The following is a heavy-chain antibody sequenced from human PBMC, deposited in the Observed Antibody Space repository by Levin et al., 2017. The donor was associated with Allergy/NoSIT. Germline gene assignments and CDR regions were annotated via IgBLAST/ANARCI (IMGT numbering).Heavy chain of an antibody. CDR1: GYSFTSYW. Sequence: GESLKISCKGSGYSFTSYWIGWVRQMPGKGLEWMGIIYPGDSDTRYSPSFQGQVTISADKSISTAYLQWSSLKASDTAMYYCARLSHYYDSSGYFPLYYFDYWGQGTLVTVSS. D-gene: IGHD3-22*01. V-gene: IGHV5-51*01. J-gene: IGHJ4*02. CDR3: ARLSHYYDSSGYFPLYYFDY. CDR2: IYPGDSDT.